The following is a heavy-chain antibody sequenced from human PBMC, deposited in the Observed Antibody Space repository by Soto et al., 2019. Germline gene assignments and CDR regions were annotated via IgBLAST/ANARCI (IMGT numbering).Heavy chain of an antibody. CDR1: GFSFNNYA. CDR2: ISFDGSNK. D-gene: IGHD2-21*02. CDR3: ARGATAIPTPLGY. Sequence: QVQLVESGGGVVQPGKSRRLSCAASGFSFNNYAIHWDRQGPGKGLEWVAVISFDGSNKFYADSVKGRFTISRDNPKNIVLLQMDSLRTEATALYYCARGATAIPTPLGYWGQGALVTVSS. V-gene: IGHV3-30-3*01. J-gene: IGHJ4*02.